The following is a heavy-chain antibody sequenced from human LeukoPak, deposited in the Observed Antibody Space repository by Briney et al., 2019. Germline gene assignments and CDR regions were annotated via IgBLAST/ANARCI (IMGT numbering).Heavy chain of an antibody. CDR1: GFTFSSYW. V-gene: IGHV3-74*01. D-gene: IGHD2-8*01. Sequence: GGSLRLSCAASGFTFSSYWMHWVRQAPGKGLVWVSRINSDGSSTSYADSVKGRFTISRDNAKNTLYLQMNSLRPEDTALYYCAKEGSVCTHGICRYFDSWGQGTLVSVSS. CDR2: INSDGSST. CDR3: AKEGSVCTHGICRYFDS. J-gene: IGHJ4*02.